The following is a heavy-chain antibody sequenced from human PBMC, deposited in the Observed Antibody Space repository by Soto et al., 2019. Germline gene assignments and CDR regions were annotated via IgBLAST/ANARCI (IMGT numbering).Heavy chain of an antibody. J-gene: IGHJ3*02. V-gene: IGHV3-23*01. D-gene: IGHD3-10*01. CDR1: GFTFSSYA. Sequence: GGSLRLSCAASGFTFSSYAMSWVRQAPGKGLEWVSAISGSGGSTYYADSVKGRFTISRDNSKNTLYLQMNSLRAEDTAVYYCAKVNPRLLWFGELSDAFDIWGQGTMVTVSS. CDR2: ISGSGGST. CDR3: AKVNPRLLWFGELSDAFDI.